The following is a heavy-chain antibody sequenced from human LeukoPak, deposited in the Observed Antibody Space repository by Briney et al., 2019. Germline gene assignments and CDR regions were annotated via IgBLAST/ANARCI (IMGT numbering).Heavy chain of an antibody. V-gene: IGHV3-21*01. J-gene: IGHJ4*02. CDR2: ISSSSSYI. CDR3: ATLSVSAAGSIDY. CDR1: GFTFSSYS. Sequence: GGSLRLSCAAPGFTFSSYSMNWVRQAPGKGLEWVSSISSSSSYIYYADSVKGRFTTSRDNAKNSLYLQMNSLRAEDTAVYYCATLSVSAAGSIDYWGQGTLVTVSS. D-gene: IGHD6-13*01.